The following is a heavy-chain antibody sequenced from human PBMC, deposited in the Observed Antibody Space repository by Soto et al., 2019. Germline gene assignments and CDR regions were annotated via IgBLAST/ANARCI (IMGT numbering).Heavy chain of an antibody. D-gene: IGHD6-13*01. CDR1: GFTFSSYG. J-gene: IGHJ6*02. V-gene: IGHV3-30*18. CDR2: ISYDGSNK. CDR3: AKAQGGGSGIAAAWLYYYYYGMDV. Sequence: QVQLVESGGGVVQPGRSLRLSCAASGFTFSSYGMHWVRQAPGKGLEWVAVISYDGSNKYYADSVKGRFTISRDNSKNMLYLQMNSLRAEDTAVYYCAKAQGGGSGIAAAWLYYYYYGMDVWGQGTTVTVSS.